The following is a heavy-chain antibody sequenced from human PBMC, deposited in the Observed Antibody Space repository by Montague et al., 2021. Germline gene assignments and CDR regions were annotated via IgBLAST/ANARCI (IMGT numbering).Heavy chain of an antibody. D-gene: IGHD1-26*01. CDR2: LSNGGST. V-gene: IGHV4-4*07. CDR3: ARDTVGASGYFYYYYMDV. CDR1: GDSINTYS. J-gene: IGHJ6*03. Sequence: SETLSLTCTVFGDSINTYSWSWIRQPAGKGLEWIGRLSNGGSTNSNPSLKSRVSMSVATSKNQFSLKLSSVTAADTAVYFCARDTVGASGYFYYYYMDVWGRGTRSPSP.